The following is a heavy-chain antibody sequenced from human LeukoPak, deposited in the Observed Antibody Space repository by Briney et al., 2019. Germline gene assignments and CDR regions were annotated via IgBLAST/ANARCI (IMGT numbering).Heavy chain of an antibody. CDR3: ARVIFSTSWFDP. Sequence: APVKVSCKLSGYTFTDYYLHWVRQAPGQGLEWMGWINPDSGDTNYAQKFRGRVTMTSDTSISTAYMDLSRLRSDDTAVYYRARVIFSTSWFDPWGQGTLVTVSS. D-gene: IGHD3/OR15-3a*01. CDR2: INPDSGDT. V-gene: IGHV1-2*02. CDR1: GYTFTDYY. J-gene: IGHJ5*02.